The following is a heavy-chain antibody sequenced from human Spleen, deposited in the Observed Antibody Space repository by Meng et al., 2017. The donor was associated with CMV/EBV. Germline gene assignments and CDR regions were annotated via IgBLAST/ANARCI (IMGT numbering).Heavy chain of an antibody. CDR1: GYTLTELS. J-gene: IGHJ3*01. CDR3: AHKTDLLLYDSSGHYV. CDR2: FDPEDGET. V-gene: IGHV1-24*01. D-gene: IGHD3-22*01. Sequence: ASVKVSCKVSGYTLTELSMHWVRQAPGKGLEWMGGFDPEDGETIYAQKFQGRVTMTEDTSTDTAYMELSSLRSEDTAVYYCAHKTDLLLYDSSGHYVWGQGTMVTVSS.